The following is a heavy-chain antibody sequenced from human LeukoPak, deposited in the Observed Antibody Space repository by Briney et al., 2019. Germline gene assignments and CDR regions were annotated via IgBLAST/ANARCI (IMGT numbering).Heavy chain of an antibody. CDR2: ISGSGYST. J-gene: IGHJ4*02. CDR3: AKDLYSGGYYEADYFDY. D-gene: IGHD1-26*01. CDR1: GFTFSTYA. Sequence: GGSLRLSCAASGFTFSTYAMSWVRQAPGKGLEWVSAISGSGYSTYYTDSVKGRFTISRDNSKNTLYLQMNSLRAEDTAVYYCAKDLYSGGYYEADYFDYWGQGTLVTVSS. V-gene: IGHV3-23*01.